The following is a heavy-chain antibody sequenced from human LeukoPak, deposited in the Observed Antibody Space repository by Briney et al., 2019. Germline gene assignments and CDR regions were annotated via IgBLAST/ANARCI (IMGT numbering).Heavy chain of an antibody. CDR2: MNQDGSEI. Sequence: GGSLRLSCVGSGFTFSRYWLNWVRQAPGKGLEWVANMNQDGSEIYYLDSVKGRFTISRGNAKNSVYLQMNGLKAEDTAVYHRVGGPGWVFDLWGRGTLVTVSS. CDR1: GFTFSRYW. J-gene: IGHJ2*01. V-gene: IGHV3-7*01. CDR3: VGGPGWVFDL. D-gene: IGHD6-19*01.